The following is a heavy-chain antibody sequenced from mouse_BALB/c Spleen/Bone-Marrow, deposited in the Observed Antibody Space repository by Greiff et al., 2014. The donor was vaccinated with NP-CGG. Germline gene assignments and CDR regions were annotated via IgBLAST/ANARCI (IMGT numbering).Heavy chain of an antibody. Sequence: QVQLKDSGAELMEPGASVKISCKATGYTFSSYWIEWVKQRPGHGLEWIGEILPGSGSTNYNEKFKGKATFTADTSSNTAYMQLSSLTSEDSAVYYCARDWDPFAYWGQGTLVTVSA. D-gene: IGHD4-1*01. CDR3: ARDWDPFAY. V-gene: IGHV1-9*01. CDR1: GYTFSSYW. J-gene: IGHJ3*01. CDR2: ILPGSGST.